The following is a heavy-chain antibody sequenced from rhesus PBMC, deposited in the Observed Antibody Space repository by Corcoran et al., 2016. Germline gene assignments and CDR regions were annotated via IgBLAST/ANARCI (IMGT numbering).Heavy chain of an antibody. CDR1: GGSVSSSNW. Sequence: QLQLQESGPGLVKPSETLSLTCAVSGGSVSSSNWWSWVREPPGKGLEWIGRISGSTWSTSYTPSLTSRVTISTDTSKNQFSLKVSSVTATDTAVYYCARGSSSIDYWGQGVLVTVSS. CDR2: ISGSTWST. V-gene: IGHV4-57*01. D-gene: IGHD6-19*01. J-gene: IGHJ4*01. CDR3: ARGSSSIDY.